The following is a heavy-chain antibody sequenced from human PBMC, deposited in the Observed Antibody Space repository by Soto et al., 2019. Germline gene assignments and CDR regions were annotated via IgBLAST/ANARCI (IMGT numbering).Heavy chain of an antibody. CDR1: GGSFSTYA. V-gene: IGHV1-69*06. CDR3: ARGAECRGYCLKKFTWPEP. J-gene: IGHJ5*02. D-gene: IGHD2-15*01. CDR2: IIPIFDSP. Sequence: GASVKVSCKASGGSFSTYAFSWVRQAPGHGLEWMGGIIPIFDSPYYAQNFQGRVTIAADRSTSTVYMELSSLTPEDTAVYYCARGAECRGYCLKKFTWPEPWGQGT.